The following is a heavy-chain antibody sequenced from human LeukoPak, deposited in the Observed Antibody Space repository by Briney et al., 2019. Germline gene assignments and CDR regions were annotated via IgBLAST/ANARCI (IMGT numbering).Heavy chain of an antibody. CDR1: GGTFSSYA. CDR2: IIPIFGTA. Sequence: ASVKVSCKASGGTFSSYAISWVRQAPGQGLEWMGGIIPIFGTANYAQKFQGRVTITADKSTSTAYMELSSLRSEDTAVYYCARDRFRGVGPVAGTDLGSWFDPWGQGTLVTVSS. V-gene: IGHV1-69*06. CDR3: ARDRFRGVGPVAGTDLGSWFDP. J-gene: IGHJ5*02. D-gene: IGHD6-19*01.